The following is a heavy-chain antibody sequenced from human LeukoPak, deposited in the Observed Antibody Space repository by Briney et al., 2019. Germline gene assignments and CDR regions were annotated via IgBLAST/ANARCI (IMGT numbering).Heavy chain of an antibody. V-gene: IGHV4-39*07. D-gene: IGHD3-22*01. CDR2: IYYSGST. CDR1: GGSISSSSYY. J-gene: IGHJ3*02. Sequence: SETLSLTCTVSGGSISSSSYYWGWIRQPPGKGLEWIGSIYYSGSTYYNPSLKSRVTISVDTSKNQFSLKLSSVTAADTAVYYCARRKRTMIHPMGHDAFDIWGQGTMVTVSS. CDR3: ARRKRTMIHPMGHDAFDI.